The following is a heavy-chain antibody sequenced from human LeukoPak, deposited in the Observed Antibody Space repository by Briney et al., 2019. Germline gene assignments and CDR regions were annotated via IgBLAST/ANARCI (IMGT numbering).Heavy chain of an antibody. D-gene: IGHD6-13*01. CDR3: ARHDTGYSSSWYFDY. CDR1: GGSFSGYY. CDR2: INHSGST. Sequence: SETLSLTCAVYGGSFSGYYWSWIRQPPGKGLEWIGEINHSGSTNYNPSLKSRVTISVDTSKNQFSLKLSSVTAADTAVYYCARHDTGYSSSWYFDYWGQGTLVTVSS. J-gene: IGHJ4*02. V-gene: IGHV4-34*01.